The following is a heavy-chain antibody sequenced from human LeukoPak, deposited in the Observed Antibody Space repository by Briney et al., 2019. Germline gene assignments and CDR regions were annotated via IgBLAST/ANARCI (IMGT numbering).Heavy chain of an antibody. CDR2: TSSSHPGT. Sequence: GGTLRLSCTASGFTFGDYAMSWVRQASAKGLEWVSATSSSHPGTYYADAESGRVTISKDNSKNTLYLQLNSLRVEGAGVYYCARAPVTSCRGVYCYPFDYWGQGTLVTVSS. CDR1: GFTFGDYA. CDR3: ARAPVTSCRGVYCYPFDY. D-gene: IGHD2-21*01. J-gene: IGHJ4*02. V-gene: IGHV3-23*01.